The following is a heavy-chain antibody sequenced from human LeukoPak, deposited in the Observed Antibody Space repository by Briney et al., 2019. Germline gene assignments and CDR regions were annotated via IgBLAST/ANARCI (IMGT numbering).Heavy chain of an antibody. CDR2: ISSSGTTI. CDR1: GFTFSSYE. J-gene: IGHJ5*02. Sequence: GGSLRLSCAASGFTFSSYEMNWVRQAPGKGLEWVSYISSSGTTIYYADSVKGQFTISRDNAKNSLYLQMNSLRAEDTAVYYCARDTPYYDILTGYYNNWFDPWGQGTLVTVSS. D-gene: IGHD3-9*01. CDR3: ARDTPYYDILTGYYNNWFDP. V-gene: IGHV3-48*03.